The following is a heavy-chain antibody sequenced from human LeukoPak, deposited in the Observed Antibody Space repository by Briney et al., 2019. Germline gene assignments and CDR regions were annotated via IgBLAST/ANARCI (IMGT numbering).Heavy chain of an antibody. D-gene: IGHD3-10*01. CDR2: ISGSGTNI. J-gene: IGHJ4*02. Sequence: GGSLRLSCAASGFTFSDYYMSWFRQAPGKGLEWVSYISGSGTNIYYADYLKGRFTISRDNAKNSLYLQMDSLRAEDTAVYYCARDRLVRGVVPRAFDYWGQGTLVNVSS. CDR3: ARDRLVRGVVPRAFDY. V-gene: IGHV3-11*01. CDR1: GFTFSDYY.